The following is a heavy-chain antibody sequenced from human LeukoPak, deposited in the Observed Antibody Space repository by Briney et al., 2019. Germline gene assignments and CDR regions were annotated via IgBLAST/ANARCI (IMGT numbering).Heavy chain of an antibody. CDR3: AKDGGDSSGYLHY. J-gene: IGHJ4*02. CDR1: GFTFSSYA. D-gene: IGHD3-22*01. CDR2: ISYDGSNK. V-gene: IGHV3-30*18. Sequence: GGSLRLSCAASGFTFSSYAMSWVRQAPGKGLEWVAVISYDGSNKYYADSVKGRFTISRDNSKNTLYLQMNSLRAEDTAVYYCAKDGGDSSGYLHYWGQGTLVTVSS.